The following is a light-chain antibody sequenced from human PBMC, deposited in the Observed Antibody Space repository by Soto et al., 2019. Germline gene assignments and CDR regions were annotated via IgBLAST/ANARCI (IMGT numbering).Light chain of an antibody. CDR1: QSVRTH. V-gene: IGKV3-15*01. CDR2: GAS. J-gene: IGKJ4*01. Sequence: EIVMTQSLATLSVSPGERATLSCRVSQSVRTHLAWYQQKSGQAPRLLIYGASTRATGIPARFSGSGSGTEFTLTLSSLQSEDFAVYFCQHYDHWPLIFGGGSKVEIK. CDR3: QHYDHWPLI.